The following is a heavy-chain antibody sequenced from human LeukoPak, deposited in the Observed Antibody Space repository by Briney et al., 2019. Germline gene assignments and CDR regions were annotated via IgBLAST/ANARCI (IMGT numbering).Heavy chain of an antibody. D-gene: IGHD3-10*01. CDR3: AKDYGWSFAN. J-gene: IGHJ4*02. CDR1: GFIFISHW. V-gene: IGHV3-7*03. CDR2: IKYDGSEQ. Sequence: GGSLRLSCTSSGFIFISHWMNWVRQAPGKGPEWVANIKYDGSEQYYVDSVKGRFSISRDNTKNLLYLQMNSLRVEDTAVYYCAKDYGWSFANWGQGTLVAVSS.